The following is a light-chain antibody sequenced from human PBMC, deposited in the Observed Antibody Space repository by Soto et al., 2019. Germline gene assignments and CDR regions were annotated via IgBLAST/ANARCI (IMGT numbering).Light chain of an antibody. CDR1: QSINNF. CDR2: AAS. Sequence: DIQMTQSPSSLSASVGDRVTITCRASQSINNFLNWYQQKPGKVPKLLIYAASSLQSGVPSRFSGSGSGTDFTLTISSLQPEDFATYYCQHYNSYRWTFGQGTKVDI. V-gene: IGKV1-39*01. J-gene: IGKJ1*01. CDR3: QHYNSYRWT.